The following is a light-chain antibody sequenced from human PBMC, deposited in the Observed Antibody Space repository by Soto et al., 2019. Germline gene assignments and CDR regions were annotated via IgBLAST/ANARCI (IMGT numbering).Light chain of an antibody. CDR1: ESFLYSSNNKNY. V-gene: IGKV4-1*01. J-gene: IGKJ5*01. CDR3: QQYYSTPIT. CDR2: WAS. Sequence: DSVMTQSPDSLAVSLGERATINCKSSESFLYSSNNKNYLAWYQQKPGQPPKLLIYWASTRESGVPDRFSGSGSGTDFTLTISSLQAEDVAVYYCQQYYSTPITFGQGTRLEIK.